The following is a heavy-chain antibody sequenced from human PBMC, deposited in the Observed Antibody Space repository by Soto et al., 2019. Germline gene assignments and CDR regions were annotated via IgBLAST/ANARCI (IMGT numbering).Heavy chain of an antibody. Sequence: GGSLRLSCAASGFTFSSYAMSWVRQAPGKGLEWDSASSGRGGSTYYADSVKGRFTISRDNSKNTLYLQMTSLRAEDTAVYYCAKEGEHSSGWANFDYWGQGTLVTVSS. V-gene: IGHV3-23*01. D-gene: IGHD6-19*01. J-gene: IGHJ4*02. CDR2: SSGRGGST. CDR1: GFTFSSYA. CDR3: AKEGEHSSGWANFDY.